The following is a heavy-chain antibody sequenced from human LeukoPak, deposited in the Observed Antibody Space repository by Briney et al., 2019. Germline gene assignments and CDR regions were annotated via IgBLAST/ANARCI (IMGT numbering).Heavy chain of an antibody. Sequence: EASVKVSCKASGGTFSSYAISWVRQAPGQGLEWMGGIIPIFGTANYAQKFQGRVTITADESTSTAYMELSSRRSEDTAVYYCASAGGYVSSYYYYGMDVWGQGTTVTVS. CDR2: IIPIFGTA. J-gene: IGHJ6*02. V-gene: IGHV1-69*13. D-gene: IGHD5-12*01. CDR3: ASAGGYVSSYYYYGMDV. CDR1: GGTFSSYA.